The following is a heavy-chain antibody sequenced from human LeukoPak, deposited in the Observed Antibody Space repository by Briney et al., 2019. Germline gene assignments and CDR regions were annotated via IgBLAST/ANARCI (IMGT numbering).Heavy chain of an antibody. CDR1: GYSFANFW. Sequence: GESLKISCKGSGYSFANFWIGWVRQMPGKGLEWMGIIYPGDSDTRYSPSFRGQVTISVDESSRTAHLQWSSLKASDTAMYYCARVSMSRRSGYTSGVLYWGQGTLVTVSS. D-gene: IGHD5-12*01. CDR3: ARVSMSRRSGYTSGVLY. CDR2: IYPGDSDT. V-gene: IGHV5-51*01. J-gene: IGHJ4*02.